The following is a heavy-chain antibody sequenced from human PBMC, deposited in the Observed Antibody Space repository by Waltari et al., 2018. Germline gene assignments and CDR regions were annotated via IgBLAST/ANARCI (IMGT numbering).Heavy chain of an antibody. V-gene: IGHV3-48*01. CDR1: GFTFSSYS. CDR2: ISSSSSTI. D-gene: IGHD1-26*01. Sequence: EVQLVESGGGLVQPGGSLRLPCAASGFTFSSYSMNWVRQAPGKGLEWVSYISSSSSTIYYADSVKGRFTISRDNAKNSLYLQMNSLRAEDTAVYYCASGREPTTPDYWGQGTLVTVSS. J-gene: IGHJ4*02. CDR3: ASGREPTTPDY.